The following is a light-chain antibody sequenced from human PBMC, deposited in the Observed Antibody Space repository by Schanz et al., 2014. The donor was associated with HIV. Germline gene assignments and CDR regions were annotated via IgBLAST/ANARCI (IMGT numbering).Light chain of an antibody. CDR1: QTVSSSS. CDR2: GAS. V-gene: IGKV3-20*01. J-gene: IGKJ2*01. Sequence: EIVLTQSPDTLSLPPGERATLSCRASQTVSSSSLAWYQQKPGQSPRLLIYGASTRATGIPDRFSGSGSGTDFSLTISRLEPEDFAVYYCQQYGSSPRTFGQGTKLEIK. CDR3: QQYGSSPRT.